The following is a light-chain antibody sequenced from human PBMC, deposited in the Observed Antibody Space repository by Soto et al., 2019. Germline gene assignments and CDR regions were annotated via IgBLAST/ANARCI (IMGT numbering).Light chain of an antibody. CDR3: QQRRNWPLLT. CDR2: ESS. V-gene: IGKV3-11*01. J-gene: IGKJ4*02. Sequence: EIVLTQSPATLSLSPGERATLSCRASQSVSSYLAWYQQKPGQAPRLLIYESSNRATGIPARFSGSGSGTDYTLTISSLEPEDFAVYYCQQRRNWPLLTFGGRTKVEIK. CDR1: QSVSSY.